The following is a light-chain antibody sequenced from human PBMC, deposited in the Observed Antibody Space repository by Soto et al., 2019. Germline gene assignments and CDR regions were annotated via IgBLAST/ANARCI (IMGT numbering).Light chain of an antibody. CDR1: QSISNTS. Sequence: EIVLTQSPDTLSLSPGERATLSCRASQSISNTSLAWYRQKPGQAPRLLIYGASNRATDMPDRFSGSGSGTDFTLTISRMEPEAFAVYYCQQYGSSPPKYTFGRGTKLEIK. J-gene: IGKJ2*01. CDR3: QQYGSSPPKYT. CDR2: GAS. V-gene: IGKV3-20*01.